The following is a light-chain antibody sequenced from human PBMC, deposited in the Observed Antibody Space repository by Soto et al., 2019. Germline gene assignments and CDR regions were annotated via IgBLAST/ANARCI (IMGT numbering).Light chain of an antibody. CDR2: DAS. Sequence: EFVLTQSPATLSLSPGERATLSCRASQSVSSYLAWYQQKPGQAPRLLIYDASNRATGIPARFSGSGSGTDFTLTISSLEPEDFAVYYCQQRSNWPGTFGQGTKV. V-gene: IGKV3-11*01. J-gene: IGKJ1*01. CDR1: QSVSSY. CDR3: QQRSNWPGT.